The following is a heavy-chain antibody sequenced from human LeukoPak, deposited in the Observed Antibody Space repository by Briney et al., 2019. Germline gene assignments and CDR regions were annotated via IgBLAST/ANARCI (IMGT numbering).Heavy chain of an antibody. CDR1: GGSISSYY. D-gene: IGHD6-19*01. J-gene: IGHJ6*03. CDR2: IYYSGST. V-gene: IGHV4-59*01. CDR3: ARRKARAGYYYYMDV. Sequence: PSETLSLTCTVSGGSISSYYWSWIRQPPGKGLEWIGYIYYSGSTNYNPSLKSRVTISVDTSKNQFSLKLSSMTAADTAVYYCARRKARAGYYYYMDVWGKGTTVTVSS.